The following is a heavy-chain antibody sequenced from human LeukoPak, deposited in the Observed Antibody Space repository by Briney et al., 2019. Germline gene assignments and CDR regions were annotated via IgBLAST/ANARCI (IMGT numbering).Heavy chain of an antibody. CDR3: ARGSSGWPYQDAFDI. CDR1: GYTFTSYD. D-gene: IGHD6-19*01. CDR2: MNSNSGNT. V-gene: IGHV1-8*01. Sequence: ASVKVSCKASGYTFTSYDINWVRQATGQGLEWMGWMNSNSGNTGYAQKFQGRVTMARNTSISTAYMELYSLRSEDTAVYYCARGSSGWPYQDAFDIWAQGTMVTVSS. J-gene: IGHJ3*02.